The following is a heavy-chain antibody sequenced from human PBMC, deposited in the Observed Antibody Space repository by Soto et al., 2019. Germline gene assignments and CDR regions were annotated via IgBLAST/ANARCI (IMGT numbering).Heavy chain of an antibody. D-gene: IGHD1-1*01. Sequence: SETLSLTCTVSGGSISNYYWSWIRQPPGKGLEWIGYLAYSGSPNYSPSLKSRVTISLDRSKNQFSVKLSSVTAADTAVYYCARITTFLTFDIWGQGTMVTV. J-gene: IGHJ3*02. CDR2: LAYSGSP. V-gene: IGHV4-59*01. CDR3: ARITTFLTFDI. CDR1: GGSISNYY.